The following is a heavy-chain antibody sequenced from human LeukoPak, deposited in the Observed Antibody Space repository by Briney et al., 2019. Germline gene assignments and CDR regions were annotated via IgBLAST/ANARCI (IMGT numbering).Heavy chain of an antibody. CDR1: GFTFSNYA. J-gene: IGHJ6*04. CDR2: IVGGGGGST. Sequence: GGSLRLSCAASGFTFSNYAMTWVRQPPGKGLEWVSAIVGGGGGSTYYAASVKGRFTISRDTSKNTLYLQMNSLRAEDTAVYYCAKDRGYSYGNYYDYGMDVGGKGTTVTVSS. V-gene: IGHV3-23*01. CDR3: AKDRGYSYGNYYDYGMDV. D-gene: IGHD5-18*01.